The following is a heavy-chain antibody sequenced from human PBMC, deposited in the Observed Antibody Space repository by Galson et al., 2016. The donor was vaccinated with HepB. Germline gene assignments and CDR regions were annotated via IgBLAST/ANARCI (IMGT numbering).Heavy chain of an antibody. Sequence: SVKVSCKASGVTFSSFGISWVRQAPGQGLEWMGGIIPIFGTAKYAQKFQDRVTITADESTTTAFMEVTSLTSEDTAVYYCARLMSLDGYDYWGQGTLVTVSS. CDR2: IIPIFGTA. D-gene: IGHD5-18*01. V-gene: IGHV1-69*13. CDR1: GVTFSSFG. CDR3: ARLMSLDGYDY. J-gene: IGHJ4*02.